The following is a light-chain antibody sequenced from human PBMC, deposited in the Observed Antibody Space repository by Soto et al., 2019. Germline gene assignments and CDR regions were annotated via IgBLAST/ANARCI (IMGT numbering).Light chain of an antibody. V-gene: IGKV1-5*01. CDR2: DAS. J-gene: IGKJ1*01. CDR1: QSISSL. CDR3: QQYNTYPGT. Sequence: DIQMAQSPSTLSAAVGDRVSMTCRASQSISSLLAWYQQKPVKAPKLLIYDASSLESGVPSRFSGSGSGTEFTLTISSLQPDDFATYYCQQYNTYPGTFGQGTKVDIK.